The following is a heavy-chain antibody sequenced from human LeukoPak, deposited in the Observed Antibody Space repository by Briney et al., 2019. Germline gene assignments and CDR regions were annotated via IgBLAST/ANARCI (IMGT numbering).Heavy chain of an antibody. CDR2: IPSSSSSK. V-gene: IGHV3-21*04. D-gene: IGHD6-13*01. CDR3: AKDAAGPEY. J-gene: IGHJ4*02. Sequence: PGGSLRLSCVASGFTFSSYTMNWVRQAPGKGLEWVSSIPSSSSSKYYADSVKGRFTISRDNSRNTLYLQMNSLRAEDTAVYYCAKDAAGPEYWGQGTLVTVSS. CDR1: GFTFSSYT.